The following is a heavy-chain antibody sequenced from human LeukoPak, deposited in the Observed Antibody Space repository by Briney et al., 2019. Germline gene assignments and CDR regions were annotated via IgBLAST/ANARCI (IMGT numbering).Heavy chain of an antibody. V-gene: IGHV3-21*01. CDR3: ARVRAYDSSGYVLAY. Sequence: PGGSLRPSCAASGFTFSSYSMNWVRQAPGKGLEWVSSISSSSSYIYYADSVKGRFTISRDNAKNSLYLQMNSLRAEDTAVYYCARVRAYDSSGYVLAYWGQGTLVTVSS. CDR2: ISSSSSYI. D-gene: IGHD3-22*01. J-gene: IGHJ4*02. CDR1: GFTFSSYS.